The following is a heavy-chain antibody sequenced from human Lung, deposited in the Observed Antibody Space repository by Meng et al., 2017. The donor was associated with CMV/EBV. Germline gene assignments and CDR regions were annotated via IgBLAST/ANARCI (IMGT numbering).Heavy chain of an antibody. CDR3: ARVEVGITSGDY. J-gene: IGHJ4*02. CDR1: GYTLTNNG. V-gene: IGHV1-18*01. Sequence: QGQMVQSGGEVKKPWASVKVSCKASGYTLTNNGITWVRQAPGQGLEWKGWINAYNGDTNYAQTLQGRVTMPTDPSTSTAYMELRSLRSDDTAVYYCARVEVGITSGDYWGQGTLVTVSS. CDR2: INAYNGDT. D-gene: IGHD1-26*01.